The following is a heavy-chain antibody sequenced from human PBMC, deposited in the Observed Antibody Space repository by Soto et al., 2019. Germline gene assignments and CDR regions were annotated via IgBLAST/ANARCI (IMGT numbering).Heavy chain of an antibody. CDR2: ISDGGTTI. Sequence: EAELVESGGGLVQPGGSLTLSCAASGFIFSDYEVDWVRQAPGRGPEWISYISDGGTTIYYAASVKGRFTISRDDAKKSLYLHMNNLGVDDTAIYFCVKEYCTGGTCFDAFELWGQGTVVTVSS. V-gene: IGHV3-48*03. CDR3: VKEYCTGGTCFDAFEL. J-gene: IGHJ3*01. D-gene: IGHD2-8*02. CDR1: GFIFSDYE.